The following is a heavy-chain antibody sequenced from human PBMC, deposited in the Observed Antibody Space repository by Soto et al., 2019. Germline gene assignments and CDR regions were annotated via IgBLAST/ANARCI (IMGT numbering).Heavy chain of an antibody. J-gene: IGHJ5*02. CDR2: INNDETTT. D-gene: IGHD3-16*01. Sequence: EVQLVESGGGLVQPGGSLRLSCAASGFAFRSYWMHWVRQVPGKGLVWVSRINNDETTTNYADSVKGRFTISRDNAENTLYLQMNSLRFEYTAVYYGASGVVGGVIVHWGQGTLVTVSS. CDR3: ASGVVGGVIVH. CDR1: GFAFRSYW. V-gene: IGHV3-74*01.